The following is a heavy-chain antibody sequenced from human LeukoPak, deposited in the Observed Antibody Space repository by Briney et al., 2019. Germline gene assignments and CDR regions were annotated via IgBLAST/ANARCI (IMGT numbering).Heavy chain of an antibody. CDR3: ARLGSSSITMVRGADYDYYFDY. CDR2: IYYSGST. CDR1: GGSISSSSYY. D-gene: IGHD3-10*01. Sequence: SETLSLTCTVSGGSISSSSYYWGWIRQPPGKGLEWIGSIYYSGSTYYNPSLKSRVTISVDTSKNQFSLKLSSVTAADTAVYYCARLGSSSITMVRGADYDYYFDYWGQGTLVTVSS. V-gene: IGHV4-39*01. J-gene: IGHJ4*02.